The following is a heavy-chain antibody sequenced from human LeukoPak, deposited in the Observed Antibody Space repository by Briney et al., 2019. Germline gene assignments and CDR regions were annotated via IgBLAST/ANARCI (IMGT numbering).Heavy chain of an antibody. D-gene: IGHD2-2*01. CDR2: INHSGST. CDR3: TRAPYCSSTSCYEGGAY. J-gene: IGHJ4*02. CDR1: GGSFSGYY. V-gene: IGHV4-34*01. Sequence: SETLSLTCAVYGGSFSGYYWSWIRQPPGKGLEWIGEINHSGSTNYNPSLKSRVTISVDTSRNQFSLKLSSVTAADTAVYYCTRAPYCSSTSCYEGGAYWGQGTLVTVSS.